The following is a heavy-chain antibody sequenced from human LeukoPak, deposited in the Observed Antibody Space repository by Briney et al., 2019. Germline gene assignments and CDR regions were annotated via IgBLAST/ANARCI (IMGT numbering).Heavy chain of an antibody. J-gene: IGHJ5*02. CDR1: NGSISRQY. CDR3: AREDLTS. V-gene: IGHV4-59*11. D-gene: IGHD3-9*01. Sequence: SETLSLTCTVSNGSISRQYWSWIRRPPGKGLEWIGFIYYSGSTNYNPSLRSRVTISVDTSKNQFSLKLSSVTAADTAVYYCAREDLTSWGQGTLVTVSS. CDR2: IYYSGST.